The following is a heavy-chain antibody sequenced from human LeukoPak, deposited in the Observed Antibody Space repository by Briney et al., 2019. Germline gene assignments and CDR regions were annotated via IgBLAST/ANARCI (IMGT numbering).Heavy chain of an antibody. J-gene: IGHJ5*02. CDR2: IYYSGST. Sequence: WVRQPPGKGLEWIGSIYYSGSTYYNPSLKSRVTISVDTSKNQFSLKLSSVTAADTAVYYCAREWWGYDVLTGDNWFDPWGQGTLVTVSS. V-gene: IGHV4-39*07. D-gene: IGHD3-9*01. CDR3: AREWWGYDVLTGDNWFDP.